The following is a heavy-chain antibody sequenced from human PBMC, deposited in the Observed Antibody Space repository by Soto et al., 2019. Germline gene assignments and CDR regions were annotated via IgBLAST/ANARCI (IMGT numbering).Heavy chain of an antibody. J-gene: IGHJ4*02. CDR1: GYSFPTDW. CDR2: ICPGDSDT. Sequence: PGESLKISCKGSGYSFPTDWIAWVRQMSGKGLEWMGIICPGDSDTTYSPSFQGQVTISADKSISSAFLQWTSLKASDTAMYYCARSAYFDRTDYRPDSWGQGSLVTDSS. V-gene: IGHV5-51*01. CDR3: ARSAYFDRTDYRPDS. D-gene: IGHD3-22*01.